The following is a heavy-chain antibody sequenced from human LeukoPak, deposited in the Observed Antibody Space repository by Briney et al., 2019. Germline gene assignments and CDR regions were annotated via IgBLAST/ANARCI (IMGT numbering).Heavy chain of an antibody. CDR2: IIPNLGTT. CDR3: ATTNDGGGYQWGDFFDF. Sequence: SVKVSRKASGGTSNSHAISWVRQAPGQGLEWMGRIIPNLGTTNRAQNFQDRVTLTADKSTNTAYMELTSLTSDDTAVYYCATTNDGGGYQWGDFFDFWGQGTLVTVSS. D-gene: IGHD3-22*01. V-gene: IGHV1-69*04. CDR1: GGTSNSHA. J-gene: IGHJ4*02.